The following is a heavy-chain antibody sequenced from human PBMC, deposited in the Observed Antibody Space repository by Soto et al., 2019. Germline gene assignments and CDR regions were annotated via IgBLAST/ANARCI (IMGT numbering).Heavy chain of an antibody. J-gene: IGHJ6*03. CDR2: INPNSGGT. V-gene: IGHV1-2*04. D-gene: IGHD2-15*01. CDR1: GYTFTGYY. CDR3: AREDRPPNYYYYYMDV. Sequence: ASVKVSCKASGYTFTGYYMHWVRQAPGQGLEWMGWINPNSGGTNYAQKFQGWVTMTRDTSISTAYMELSRLRSDDTAVYYCAREDRPPNYYYYYMDVWGKGTTVTVSS.